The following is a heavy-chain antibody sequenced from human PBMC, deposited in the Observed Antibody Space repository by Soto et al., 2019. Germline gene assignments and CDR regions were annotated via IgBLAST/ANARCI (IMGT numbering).Heavy chain of an antibody. V-gene: IGHV3-74*03. D-gene: IGHD4-17*01. CDR1: GFTFSSYW. J-gene: IGHJ6*03. CDR3: ARSAYSDYFYYYYIDV. Sequence: GGSLRLSCAASGFTFSSYWMHWVRQAPGKGLVWVSRINTDGTSPKYADSVKGRFTISRDNAKNTLYLQMNSLRDEDTAVYYCARSAYSDYFYYYYIDVWGKGTTVTVSS. CDR2: INTDGTSP.